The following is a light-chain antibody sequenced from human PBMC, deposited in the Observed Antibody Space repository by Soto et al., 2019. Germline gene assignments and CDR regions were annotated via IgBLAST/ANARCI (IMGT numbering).Light chain of an antibody. Sequence: DIQMTQSPSALSASVGDRVTITCRASQSISKYLNWYQQKPGKAPEPLIYAASSLQSGVPSRFSGSGSGTDFTLTISNLQPEDFATYFCQQTYSTLFTFGPGTKVEIK. CDR3: QQTYSTLFT. CDR1: QSISKY. V-gene: IGKV1-39*01. J-gene: IGKJ3*01. CDR2: AAS.